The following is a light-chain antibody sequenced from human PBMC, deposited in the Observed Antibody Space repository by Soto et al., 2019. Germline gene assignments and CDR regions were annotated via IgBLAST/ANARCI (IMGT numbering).Light chain of an antibody. CDR2: DVS. Sequence: QSALTQPASVSGSPGQSITISCTRTSGYVGASNFVSWYQHHPGKAPKLIIYDVSNRPSGTSYRFSASRSGNTASLTISGLQAEDEAYYYCASHPTTNTHVVFGGGTKVTVL. J-gene: IGLJ2*01. CDR1: SGYVGASNF. CDR3: ASHPTTNTHVV. V-gene: IGLV2-14*03.